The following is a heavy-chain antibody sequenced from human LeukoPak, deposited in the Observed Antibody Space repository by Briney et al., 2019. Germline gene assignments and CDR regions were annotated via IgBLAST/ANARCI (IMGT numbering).Heavy chain of an antibody. CDR3: ARLDGDYGDWYFDL. D-gene: IGHD4-17*01. CDR2: IKEDGSQT. Sequence: PGGSLRLSCAASGSTFSSYWMTWVRQAPGRGLEWVANIKEDGSQTNYVDSVKGRFTISRDNAKNSLYLQMNSLRAEDTAVYYCARLDGDYGDWYFDLWGRGTLVTVSS. V-gene: IGHV3-7*02. J-gene: IGHJ2*01. CDR1: GSTFSSYW.